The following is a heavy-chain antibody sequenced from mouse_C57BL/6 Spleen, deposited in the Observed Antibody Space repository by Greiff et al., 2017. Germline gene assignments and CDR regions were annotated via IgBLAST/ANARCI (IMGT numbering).Heavy chain of an antibody. J-gene: IGHJ4*01. CDR1: GFTFSSYG. D-gene: IGHD2-1*01. CDR3: ARHPDLLHAMDY. V-gene: IGHV5-6*01. Sequence: EVMLVESGGDLVKPGGSLKLSCAASGFTFSSYGMSWVRQTPDKRLEWVATISSGGSYTYYPDSVKGRFTISRDNAKNTLYLQMSSLKSEDTAMYYCARHPDLLHAMDYWGQGTSDTVSS. CDR2: ISSGGSYT.